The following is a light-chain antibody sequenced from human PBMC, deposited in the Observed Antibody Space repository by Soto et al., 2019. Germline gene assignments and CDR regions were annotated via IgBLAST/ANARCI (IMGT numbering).Light chain of an antibody. CDR2: ASY. CDR3: QHSYITPRYT. J-gene: IGKJ2*01. V-gene: IGKV1-39*01. CDR1: QSISSH. Sequence: DIQITQSPSSLSASVGDRVTITCRASQSISSHLNWYQHKPGRPPRLLIFASYILEGGVPSRFSGSGSATSFTLTIDSLQPEDVATYYCQHSYITPRYTFGQGTKVEI.